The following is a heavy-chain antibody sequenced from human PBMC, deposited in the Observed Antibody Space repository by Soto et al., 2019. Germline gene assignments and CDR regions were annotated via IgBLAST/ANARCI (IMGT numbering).Heavy chain of an antibody. CDR2: IYYSGST. Sequence: SETLSLTCTVSGGSISSYYWSWIRQPPGKGLEWIGYIYYSGSTNYNPSLKSRVTISVDTSKNQFYLKLSSVTAADTAVYYCARHNGDDAFDIWGQGTMVTVSS. J-gene: IGHJ3*02. CDR3: ARHNGDDAFDI. V-gene: IGHV4-59*08. D-gene: IGHD7-27*01. CDR1: GGSISSYY.